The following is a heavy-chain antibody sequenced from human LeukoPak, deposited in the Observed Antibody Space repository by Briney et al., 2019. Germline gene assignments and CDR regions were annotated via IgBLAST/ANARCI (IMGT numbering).Heavy chain of an antibody. CDR1: GFTFSSYA. D-gene: IGHD4-17*01. V-gene: IGHV3-23*01. CDR3: AKAPYATVTTYYFDY. Sequence: PGGSLRLSCAASGFTFSSYAMSWVRQAPGKGLEWVSAISGSGGSTYYADSVKGRFTISRDNSKNTLYLQMNSLRAEDTAVYYCAKAPYATVTTYYFDYWGQGTLVTVSS. CDR2: ISGSGGST. J-gene: IGHJ4*02.